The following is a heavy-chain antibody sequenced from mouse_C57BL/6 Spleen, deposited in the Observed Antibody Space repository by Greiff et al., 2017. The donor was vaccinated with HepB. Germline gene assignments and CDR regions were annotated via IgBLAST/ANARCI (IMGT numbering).Heavy chain of an antibody. CDR3: ARPPLSKVGARDYAMDD. CDR1: GYTFTSYT. CDR2: INPSSGYT. Sequence: VQLQQSGAELARPGASVKMSCKASGYTFTSYTMHWVKQRPGQGLEWIGYINPSSGYTKYNQKFKDKATLTADRSSSTAYMQLSSLTSEDSAVYYGARPPLSKVGARDYAMDDWGQGTSVNVSS. J-gene: IGHJ4*01. V-gene: IGHV1-4*01. D-gene: IGHD1-1*01.